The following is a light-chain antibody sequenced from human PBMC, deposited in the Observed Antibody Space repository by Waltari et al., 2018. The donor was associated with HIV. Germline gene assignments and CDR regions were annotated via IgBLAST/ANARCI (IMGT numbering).Light chain of an antibody. CDR3: QQYHDWPT. CDR1: QSVGSN. V-gene: IGKV3-15*01. J-gene: IGKJ1*01. Sequence: VVMTQSPAALSVSPGERATLSCRASQSVGSNVAWYHQRPGQPVRLLIHGAITRATGVPGRLRGSGSGTDFTLSIDGLQSDDFGLYYCQQYHDWPTFGQGTKGDI. CDR2: GAI.